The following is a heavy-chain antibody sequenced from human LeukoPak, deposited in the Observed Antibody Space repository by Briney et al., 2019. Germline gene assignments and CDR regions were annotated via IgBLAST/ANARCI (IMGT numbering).Heavy chain of an antibody. V-gene: IGHV3-30*18. CDR1: GFTFSSYG. Sequence: SGGSLRLSCAASGFTFSSYGMHWVRQAPGKGLEWVAVISYDGSNKYYADSVKGRFTISRDNSKNTLYLQMNSLRAEGTAVYYCAKLATSGYPDYWGQGTLVTVSS. J-gene: IGHJ4*02. CDR3: AKLATSGYPDY. D-gene: IGHD3-22*01. CDR2: ISYDGSNK.